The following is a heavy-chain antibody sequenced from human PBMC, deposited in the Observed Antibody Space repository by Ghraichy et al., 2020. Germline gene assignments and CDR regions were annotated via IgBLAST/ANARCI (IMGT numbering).Heavy chain of an antibody. D-gene: IGHD6-19*01. Sequence: SVKVSCKASGGTFSSYAISWVRQAPGQGLEWMGGIIPIFGTANYAQKFQGRVTITADESTSTAYMELSSLRSEDTAVYYCARYIAVAGLYADDAFDIWGQGTMVTVSS. V-gene: IGHV1-69*13. CDR2: IIPIFGTA. J-gene: IGHJ3*02. CDR1: GGTFSSYA. CDR3: ARYIAVAGLYADDAFDI.